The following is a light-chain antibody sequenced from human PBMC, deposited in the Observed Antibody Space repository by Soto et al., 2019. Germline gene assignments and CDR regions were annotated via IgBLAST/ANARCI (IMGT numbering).Light chain of an antibody. Sequence: DIQMTQSPSSLSASVGDRVTITCRASQSIGRYLNWYQQKPGKAPSLLISTTTALQSEVPSRFSGSGSGTDFTLTITSLQPEDFATYYCQQTYSTIFTFGPGNKVDIK. CDR1: QSIGRY. CDR3: QQTYSTIFT. J-gene: IGKJ3*01. CDR2: TTT. V-gene: IGKV1-39*01.